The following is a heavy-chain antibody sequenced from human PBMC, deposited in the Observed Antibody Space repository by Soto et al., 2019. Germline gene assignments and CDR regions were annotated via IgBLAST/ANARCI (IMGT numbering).Heavy chain of an antibody. CDR1: CGSSIRYD. CDR3: ASGQAFWTGYYRMPYYFDY. J-gene: IGHJ4*02. CDR2: VFSSGSG. D-gene: IGHD3-3*01. Sequence: SETLCLTFTVSCGSSIRYDLSWVLQPPWKGPEWIGFVFSSGSGNYNPSLKSRVTISVDTPKNQFPLKLTSVTAADTAIYYCASGQAFWTGYYRMPYYFDYWGKGTLVTVSS. V-gene: IGHV4-59*01.